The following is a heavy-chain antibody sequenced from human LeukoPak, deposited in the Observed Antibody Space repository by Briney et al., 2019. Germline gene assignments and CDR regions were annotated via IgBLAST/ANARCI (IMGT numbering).Heavy chain of an antibody. J-gene: IGHJ4*02. CDR1: GGSISSGGYY. CDR2: IYYSGST. D-gene: IGHD4-17*01. CDR3: ARSGSYGDYRQYYFDY. V-gene: IGHV4-31*03. Sequence: SQTLSLTCTVSGGSISSGGYYWSWIRQHPGKGLEWIGCIYYSGSTYYNPSLKSRVTISVDTSKTQFSLKLSSVTAADTAVYYCARSGSYGDYRQYYFDYWGQGTLVTVSS.